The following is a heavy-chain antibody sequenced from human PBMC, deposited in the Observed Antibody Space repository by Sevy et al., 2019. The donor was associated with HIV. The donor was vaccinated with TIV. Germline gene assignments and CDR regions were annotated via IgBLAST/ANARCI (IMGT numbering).Heavy chain of an antibody. J-gene: IGHJ1*01. V-gene: IGHV3-30-3*01. CDR1: GFTFNRYS. CDR3: ALERLSSDVAEYFQN. D-gene: IGHD1-1*01. CDR2: ISFDATNK. Sequence: GRSLRLFCAASGFTFNRYSMHWVRQAPGKGLEWVATISFDATNKHYPDSVKGRFTISRDNFQNSLFLQMDSLRPEDTAVYYCALERLSSDVAEYFQNWGQGTLVTVSS.